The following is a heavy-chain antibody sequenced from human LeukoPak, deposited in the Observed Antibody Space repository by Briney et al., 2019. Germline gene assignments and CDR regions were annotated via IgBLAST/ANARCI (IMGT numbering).Heavy chain of an antibody. J-gene: IGHJ4*02. CDR1: GFTFNSYW. V-gene: IGHV3-74*01. CDR2: INSDGSTT. Sequence: PGGSLRLSCAASGFTFNSYWMHWVRQAPGKGLVWVSRINSDGSTTTYADSMKGRFTISRDNAENTLYLQMNSLRAEDTAVYYCARTARSGGYWRGFDYWGQGTLVTVSS. D-gene: IGHD3-22*01. CDR3: ARTARSGGYWRGFDY.